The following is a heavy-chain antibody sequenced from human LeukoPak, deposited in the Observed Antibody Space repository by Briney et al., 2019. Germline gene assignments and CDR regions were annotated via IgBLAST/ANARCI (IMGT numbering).Heavy chain of an antibody. Sequence: SETHSFTCTVSDGSISNYYLSWIRQPAGRALEWIGRIYTSGSTNYNPSLKSRVTISVDKSKNQFSLRLSSVTAADTAVYYCARVSNYYDSSGYYYIIDYWAQGTLVTVSS. CDR3: ARVSNYYDSSGYYYIIDY. CDR1: DGSISNYY. V-gene: IGHV4-4*07. J-gene: IGHJ4*02. CDR2: IYTSGST. D-gene: IGHD3-22*01.